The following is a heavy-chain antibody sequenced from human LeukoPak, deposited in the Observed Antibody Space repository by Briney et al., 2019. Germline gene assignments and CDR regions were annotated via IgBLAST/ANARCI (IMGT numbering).Heavy chain of an antibody. J-gene: IGHJ4*02. D-gene: IGHD2-2*01. CDR1: GFTFSSYA. CDR2: ISGSGRTT. Sequence: GGSLRLSCAASGFTFSSYAMSWVRQAPGKGLEWVSVISGSGRTTFYADSVKGRFTISRDNSKNTLYLQMNGLRPEDTAVYYCAKEYCTTTNCLGDWGLGTLVTVSS. CDR3: AKEYCTTTNCLGD. V-gene: IGHV3-23*01.